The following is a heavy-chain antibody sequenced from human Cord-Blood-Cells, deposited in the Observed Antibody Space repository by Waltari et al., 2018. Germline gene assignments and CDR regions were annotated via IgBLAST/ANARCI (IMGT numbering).Heavy chain of an antibody. CDR1: GDTFSSYA. J-gene: IGHJ4*02. Sequence: QVQLVQSGAEVKKPGSSVKVSCKASGDTFSSYAISWVRQAPGQGLEWMGGIIPIFGTANYAQKFQGRVTITADESTSTAYMELSSLRSEDTAVYYCARDPNDIAAAGPGFDYWGQGTLVTVSS. CDR3: ARDPNDIAAAGPGFDY. CDR2: IIPIFGTA. V-gene: IGHV1-69*01. D-gene: IGHD6-13*01.